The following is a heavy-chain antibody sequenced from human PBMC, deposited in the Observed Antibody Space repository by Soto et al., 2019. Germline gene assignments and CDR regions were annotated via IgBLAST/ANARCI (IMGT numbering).Heavy chain of an antibody. Sequence: ASVKVSCKASGYTFTNYGVSWVRQAPGQGLEWMGWIGGYKGNTNYAQKLQGRVTLTRNTSISTAYMELSSLRSEDTAVYYCARSTAVAGIMTLYYYYGMDVWGQGTTVTVSS. CDR2: IGGYKGNT. D-gene: IGHD6-19*01. CDR1: GYTFTNYG. V-gene: IGHV1-18*01. CDR3: ARSTAVAGIMTLYYYYGMDV. J-gene: IGHJ6*02.